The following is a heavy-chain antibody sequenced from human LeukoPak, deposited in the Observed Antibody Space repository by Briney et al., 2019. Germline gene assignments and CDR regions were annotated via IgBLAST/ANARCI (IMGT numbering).Heavy chain of an antibody. CDR1: GGSISSSSYY. V-gene: IGHV4-39*01. J-gene: IGHJ5*02. D-gene: IGHD3-3*01. Sequence: SETLSLTCTVSGGSISSSSYYWGWIRQPPGKGLEWIGSIYYSGSTYYNPSLKSRVTISADTSKNQFSLKLSSVTAADTAVYYCARSSPGYDFWSGPNWFDPWGQGTLVTVSS. CDR3: ARSSPGYDFWSGPNWFDP. CDR2: IYYSGST.